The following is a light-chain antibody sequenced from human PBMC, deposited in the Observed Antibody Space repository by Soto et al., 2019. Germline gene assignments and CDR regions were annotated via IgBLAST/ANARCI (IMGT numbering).Light chain of an antibody. CDR2: GAS. CDR3: QQYGDWPPET. J-gene: IGKJ2*01. CDR1: QSVVSDY. Sequence: EIVLTQSPDTLSLSPGEGVTLSCRASQSVVSDYVAWYQQKPGQAPRLLIYGASIGATGLPARFSGSGSGTDFTLTISSLQSEDVAVYYCQQYGDWPPETFGQGTKLEI. V-gene: IGKV3-20*01.